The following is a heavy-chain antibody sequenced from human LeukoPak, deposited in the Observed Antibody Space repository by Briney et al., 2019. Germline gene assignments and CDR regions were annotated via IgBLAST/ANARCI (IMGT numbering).Heavy chain of an antibody. J-gene: IGHJ6*02. Sequence: PGGSLRLSCVASGFIFSSHAMSWVRQAPGKGLEWVSVISGSGGTTYYADSVKGRFTISRDNSKKTLYLQMNSLRAEDTAVYYWAKPVVGYPYGMDVWGQGTTVTVSS. CDR3: AKPVVGYPYGMDV. CDR2: ISGSGGTT. D-gene: IGHD2-8*02. CDR1: GFIFSSHA. V-gene: IGHV3-23*01.